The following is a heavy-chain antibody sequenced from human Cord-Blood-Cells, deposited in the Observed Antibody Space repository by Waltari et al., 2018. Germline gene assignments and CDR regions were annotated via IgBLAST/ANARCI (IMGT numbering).Heavy chain of an antibody. J-gene: IGHJ6*03. CDR2: IYTSGST. CDR1: GGSISSYY. Sequence: QVQLQESGPGLVKPSETLSLTCTVSGGSISSYYWSWIRQPAGKGLEWIGRIYTSGSTTYNPSLKSRVTMSVDTSKNQFSLKLSSVTAADTAVYYCARSGRGYCSSTSCLYYYYMDVWGKGTTVTVSS. CDR3: ARSGRGYCSSTSCLYYYYMDV. D-gene: IGHD2-2*01. V-gene: IGHV4-4*07.